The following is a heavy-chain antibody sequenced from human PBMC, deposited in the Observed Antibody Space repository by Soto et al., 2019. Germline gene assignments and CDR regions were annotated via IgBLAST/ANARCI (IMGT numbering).Heavy chain of an antibody. D-gene: IGHD3-10*01. CDR2: INSDGSST. CDR3: ARPSPNSSGSYYKRYYGMDV. Sequence: AGGSLRLSCAASGFTFSSYWMHWVRQAPGKGLVWVSRINSDGSSTSYADSVRGRFTISRDNAKNTLYLQMNSLRAEDTAVYYCARPSPNSSGSYYKRYYGMDVWGQGTTVTVSS. J-gene: IGHJ6*02. V-gene: IGHV3-74*01. CDR1: GFTFSSYW.